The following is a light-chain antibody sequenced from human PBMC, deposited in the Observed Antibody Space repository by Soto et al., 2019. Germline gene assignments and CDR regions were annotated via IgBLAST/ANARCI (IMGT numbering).Light chain of an antibody. V-gene: IGKV3-15*01. CDR3: QQYNSWPRT. Sequence: EIVLTQSPGTLSLSPGERATLSCRASPSVTSNLAWYQQALGQAPRLLIYDASTRATGVPARFSGSGSGTELTITISSLQSEDREVYFCQQYNSWPRTFGQGTRLDIK. CDR1: PSVTSN. CDR2: DAS. J-gene: IGKJ5*01.